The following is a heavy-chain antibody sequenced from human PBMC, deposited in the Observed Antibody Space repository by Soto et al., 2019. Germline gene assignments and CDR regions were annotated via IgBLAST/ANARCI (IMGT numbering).Heavy chain of an antibody. D-gene: IGHD3-3*01. CDR2: INKDATT. V-gene: IGHV3-74*01. CDR1: GFSLSSAW. J-gene: IGHJ4*02. CDR3: AREDFWSFA. Sequence: EVQLAESGGGVVEPGGSLRLSCVVSGFSLSSAWMDWVRQVPGKGLVWVSRINKDATTTYADSVKGRFTISRDTAKNTLYLQMNSLRAEDTALYYCAREDFWSFAWGQGTLVTVSS.